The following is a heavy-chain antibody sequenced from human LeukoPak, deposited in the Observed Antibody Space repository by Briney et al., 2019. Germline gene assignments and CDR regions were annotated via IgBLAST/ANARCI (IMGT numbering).Heavy chain of an antibody. CDR2: IYTSGST. CDR3: ARAAAVAGRGGVFDY. J-gene: IGHJ4*02. Sequence: SETLSLTCTVSGGSISSYYWSWIRQPAGKGLEWIGRIYTSGSTNYNPSLKSRVTMSVDTSKNQFSLKLSSVTAADPAVYYCARAAAVAGRGGVFDYWGQGTLVTVSS. CDR1: GGSISSYY. D-gene: IGHD6-19*01. V-gene: IGHV4-4*07.